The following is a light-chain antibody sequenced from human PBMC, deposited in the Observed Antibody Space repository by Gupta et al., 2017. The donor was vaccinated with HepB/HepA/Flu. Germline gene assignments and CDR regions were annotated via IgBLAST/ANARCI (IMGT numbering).Light chain of an antibody. Sequence: QSVQTQPPSASGTPGQRVTISCSGGNSNIGINPVSWYQQLPGTAPKLLIYSSYQRPSGVPDRFSASKSGTSASLAISGLQSEDEADYYCAAWDDSRDVWLFGGGTNLTVL. V-gene: IGLV1-44*01. CDR3: AAWDDSRDVWL. CDR2: SSY. J-gene: IGLJ3*02. CDR1: NSNIGINP.